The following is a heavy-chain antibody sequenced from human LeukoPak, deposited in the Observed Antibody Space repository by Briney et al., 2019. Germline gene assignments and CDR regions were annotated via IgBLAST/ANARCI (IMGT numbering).Heavy chain of an antibody. D-gene: IGHD3-22*01. CDR2: VIPIYGAA. V-gene: IGHV1-69*13. CDR1: GGTFSNSA. J-gene: IGHJ3*02. Sequence: SVKVSCKASGGTFSNSAISWVRQAPGQGLEWVGQVIPIYGAANYAHRFQDRVTITSDESTSTASMELSSLTSEDTAMYYCAREGRLYDSGHYSVVAAFDIWGQGTMVTVSS. CDR3: AREGRLYDSGHYSVVAAFDI.